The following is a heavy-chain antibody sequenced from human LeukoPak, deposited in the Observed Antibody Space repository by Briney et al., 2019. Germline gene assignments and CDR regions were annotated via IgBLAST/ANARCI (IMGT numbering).Heavy chain of an antibody. D-gene: IGHD5-18*01. Sequence: ASVKVSCKASGYTFTGYYMHWVRQAPGQGLEWMGRINPNSGGTNYAQKFQGRVTMTRDTSISTAYMELSRLRSDDTAVYYCARDKTIIRNSYALTWGQGTLVTASS. V-gene: IGHV1-2*06. CDR3: ARDKTIIRNSYALT. CDR1: GYTFTGYY. J-gene: IGHJ4*02. CDR2: INPNSGGT.